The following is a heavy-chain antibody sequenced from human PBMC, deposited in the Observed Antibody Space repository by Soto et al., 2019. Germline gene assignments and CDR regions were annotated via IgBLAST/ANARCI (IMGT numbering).Heavy chain of an antibody. CDR2: IYYSGNT. Sequence: SETLSLTCTVSGGSITSGSYYWTWIRQHPGKGLEWIGYIYYSGNTYYNPSLKSRITISADTSKNQFSLKLDSVTAADTAVYYCARELYYYDSSGYRLNYFDYWGQGALVT. V-gene: IGHV4-31*03. J-gene: IGHJ4*02. CDR3: ARELYYYDSSGYRLNYFDY. CDR1: GGSITSGSYY. D-gene: IGHD3-22*01.